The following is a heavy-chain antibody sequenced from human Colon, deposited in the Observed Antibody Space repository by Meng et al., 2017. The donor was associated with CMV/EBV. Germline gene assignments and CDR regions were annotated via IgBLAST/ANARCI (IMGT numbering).Heavy chain of an antibody. CDR2: ISSSGSTI. J-gene: IGHJ6*02. CDR3: IRYSDVDNYFFGLDV. CDR1: GFTFSDYY. D-gene: IGHD4-17*01. Sequence: GESLKISCAASGFTFSDYYMSWIRQAPGKGLEWVSYISSSGSTIYYADSVKGRFTISRDNAKNSLSLQINSLRVEDTAVYYCIRYSDVDNYFFGLDVWGQGTTVTVSS. V-gene: IGHV3-11*04.